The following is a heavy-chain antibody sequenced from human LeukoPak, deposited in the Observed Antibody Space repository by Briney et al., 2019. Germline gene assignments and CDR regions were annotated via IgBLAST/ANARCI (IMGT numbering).Heavy chain of an antibody. J-gene: IGHJ5*02. CDR3: AREVLEMDTRDNCWFDP. Sequence: GGSLRLSCAASGFTLSSNYMSWVRQAPGKGLEWVSVIYSGGSTYYADSVKGRSTISRDNSKNTLYLQMNSLRDEDTAVYYGAREVLEMDTRDNCWFDPWGQGTLVTVSS. CDR1: GFTLSSNY. D-gene: IGHD5-24*01. V-gene: IGHV3-53*01. CDR2: IYSGGST.